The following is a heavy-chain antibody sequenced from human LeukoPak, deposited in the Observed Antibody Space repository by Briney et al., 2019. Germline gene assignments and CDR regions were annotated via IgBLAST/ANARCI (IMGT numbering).Heavy chain of an antibody. CDR1: GFTFSSYS. CDR3: ARSVGATTGYYYYGMDV. Sequence: KAGGSLRLSCAASGFTFSSYSMNWVRRAPGKGLEWVSSISSSSSYIYYADSVKGRFTISRDNAKNSLYLQMNSLRAEDTAVYYCARSVGATTGYYYYGMDVWGQGTTVTVSS. V-gene: IGHV3-21*01. D-gene: IGHD1-26*01. CDR2: ISSSSSYI. J-gene: IGHJ6*02.